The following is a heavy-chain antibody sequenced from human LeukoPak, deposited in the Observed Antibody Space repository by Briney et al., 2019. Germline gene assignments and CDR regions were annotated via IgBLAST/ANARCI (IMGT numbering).Heavy chain of an antibody. D-gene: IGHD6-19*01. CDR3: AREGPSGWADY. Sequence: PSETLSLTCAVYGGSFSGYYWSWIRQPPGKGLEWIGEINHSGTANYNPSLKSRVTISVDTSKNQFSLKLSSVTAADTAVYYCAREGPSGWADYWGQGTLVTVSS. CDR1: GGSFSGYY. J-gene: IGHJ4*02. CDR2: INHSGTA. V-gene: IGHV4-34*01.